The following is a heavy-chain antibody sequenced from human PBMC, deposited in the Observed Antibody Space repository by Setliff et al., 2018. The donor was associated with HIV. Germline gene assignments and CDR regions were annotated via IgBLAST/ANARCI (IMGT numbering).Heavy chain of an antibody. CDR1: GGSISSGGYY. CDR2: TYYSGST. Sequence: PSETLSLTCTVSGGSISSGGYYWSWIRQHPGKGLEWIGYTYYSGSTKYNPSLKSRVTISVDKSKNQFSLNLTSVTAADTAVYYCARGALGPTVTSYYYYYMDVWGKGTTVT. J-gene: IGHJ6*03. D-gene: IGHD4-17*01. CDR3: ARGALGPTVTSYYYYYMDV. V-gene: IGHV4-31*03.